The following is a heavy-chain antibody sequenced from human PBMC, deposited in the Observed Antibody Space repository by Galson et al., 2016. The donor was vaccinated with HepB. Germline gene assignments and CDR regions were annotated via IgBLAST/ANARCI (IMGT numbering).Heavy chain of an antibody. CDR3: ARSLTTPDAY. V-gene: IGHV3-74*01. Sequence: SLRLSCAASGFSFNTYWMYWVRQAPGKGLVWVSRINRDGSSTSYADSVKGRITIYRDNAKSSLYLQMNSLRAEDTAVYYCARSLTTPDAYWGQGTLVTVSS. CDR2: INRDGSST. CDR1: GFSFNTYW. D-gene: IGHD1-1*01. J-gene: IGHJ4*02.